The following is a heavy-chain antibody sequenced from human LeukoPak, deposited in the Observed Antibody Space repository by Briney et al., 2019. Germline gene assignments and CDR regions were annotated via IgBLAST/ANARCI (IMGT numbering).Heavy chain of an antibody. V-gene: IGHV4-30-2*01. CDR2: IYHSGST. CDR3: ARGGYGSGSFYPYFDY. Sequence: SETLSLTCAVSGGSISSGGYSWSWIRQPPGKGLEWIGYIYHSGSTYYNPSLKGRVTISVDRSKNQFSLKLSSVTAADTAVYYCARGGYGSGSFYPYFDYWGQGTLVTVSS. J-gene: IGHJ4*02. D-gene: IGHD3-10*01. CDR1: GGSISSGGYS.